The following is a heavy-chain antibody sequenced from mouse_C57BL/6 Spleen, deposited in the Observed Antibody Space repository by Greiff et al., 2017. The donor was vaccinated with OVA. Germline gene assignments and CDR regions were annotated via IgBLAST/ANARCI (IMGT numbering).Heavy chain of an antibody. CDR1: GYTFTSYW. J-gene: IGHJ2*01. CDR2: IHPNSGST. V-gene: IGHV1-64*01. D-gene: IGHD2-12*01. CDR3: ARSRDLLYLAY. Sequence: VQLQQPGAELVKPGASVKLSCKASGYTFTSYWMHWVKQRPGQGLEWIGMIHPNSGSTNYNEKFKSKATLTVDKSSSTAYMQLSSLTSEDSAVYYCARSRDLLYLAYWGQGTTLTVSS.